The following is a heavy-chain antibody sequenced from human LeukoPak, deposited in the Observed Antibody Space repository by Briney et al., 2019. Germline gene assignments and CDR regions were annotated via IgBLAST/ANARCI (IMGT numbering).Heavy chain of an antibody. J-gene: IGHJ4*02. V-gene: IGHV1-2*02. CDR2: INPYSGGT. Sequence: ASVKVSCKASGYSFTGYYMHWVRQSPGQGLEWMGWINPYSGGTNYAQKFQGRVTVTRDTSISSASMEVSSLRSADTAVYYCARGQQWLEAFEHWGQGTLVTVSS. CDR3: ARGQQWLEAFEH. CDR1: GYSFTGYY. D-gene: IGHD6-19*01.